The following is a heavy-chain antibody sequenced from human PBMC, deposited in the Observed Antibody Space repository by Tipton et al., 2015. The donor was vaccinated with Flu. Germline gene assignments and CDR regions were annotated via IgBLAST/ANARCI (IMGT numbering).Heavy chain of an antibody. V-gene: IGHV3-7*03. CDR3: ARQIGGGDCY. D-gene: IGHD2-21*01. CDR1: EFTFSSYW. Sequence: SLRLSCAASEFTFSSYWMSWVRQAPGKGLEWVASIKQDGSVKYYVDSVKGRFTISRDNAKNSLYLQMNSLRAEDTAVYYCARQIGGGDCYWGQGTLVTVSS. CDR2: IKQDGSVK. J-gene: IGHJ4*02.